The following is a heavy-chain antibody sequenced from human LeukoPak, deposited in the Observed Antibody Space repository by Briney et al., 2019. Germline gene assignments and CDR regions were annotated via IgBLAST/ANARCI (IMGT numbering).Heavy chain of an antibody. Sequence: ASVKVSCKASGYTFTSYYMHWVRQAPGQGLEWMGIINPSGGSTSYAQKSQGRVTMTRDTSTSTVYMELSSLRSEDTAVYYCASGDYYDSSGYYGNEYFQHWGQGTLVTVSS. CDR2: INPSGGST. CDR1: GYTFTSYY. D-gene: IGHD3-22*01. V-gene: IGHV1-46*01. J-gene: IGHJ1*01. CDR3: ASGDYYDSSGYYGNEYFQH.